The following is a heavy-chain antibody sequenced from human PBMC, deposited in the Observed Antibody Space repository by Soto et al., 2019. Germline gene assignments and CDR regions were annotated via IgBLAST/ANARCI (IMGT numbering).Heavy chain of an antibody. V-gene: IGHV3-64*01. J-gene: IGHJ6*03. CDR3: ARDRYDFWSGENYYYYYYMDV. CDR2: ISSNGGST. Sequence: PGGSLRLSCAASGFTFSSYAMHWVRQAPGKGLEYVSAISSNGGSTYYANSVKGRFTISRDNSKNTLYLQMGSLRAEDMAVYYCARDRYDFWSGENYYYYYYMDVWGKGTTVTDSS. D-gene: IGHD3-3*01. CDR1: GFTFSSYA.